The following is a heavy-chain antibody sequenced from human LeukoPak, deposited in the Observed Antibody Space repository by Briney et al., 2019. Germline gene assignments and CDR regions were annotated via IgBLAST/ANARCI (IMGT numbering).Heavy chain of an antibody. V-gene: IGHV3-23*01. CDR2: ISGSGGST. CDR1: GSTFSSYA. CDR3: AKDQPRIAAAGTDDY. J-gene: IGHJ4*02. Sequence: GGSLRLSCAASGSTFSSYAMSWVRQAPGKGLEWVSAISGSGGSTYYADSVKGRFTISRDNSKNTLYLQMSSLRAEDTAVYYCAKDQPRIAAAGTDDYWGQGTLVTVSS. D-gene: IGHD6-13*01.